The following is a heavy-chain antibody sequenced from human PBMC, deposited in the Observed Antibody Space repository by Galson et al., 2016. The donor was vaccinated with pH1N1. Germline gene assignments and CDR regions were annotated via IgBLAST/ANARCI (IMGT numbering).Heavy chain of an antibody. D-gene: IGHD4-17*01. V-gene: IGHV2-70*01. CDR2: IDWDDNK. CDR3: ARIRYGDYSHYFDY. Sequence: PALVKPTQTLTLTCTFSGFSLSTSGMCVSWIRQPPGKALEWLALIDWDDNKYYSTSLKTRLTISKDTSKNHVVLTMTNMDPVDTATYYCARIRYGDYSHYFDYWGQGTLVTVYS. J-gene: IGHJ4*02. CDR1: GFSLSTSGMC.